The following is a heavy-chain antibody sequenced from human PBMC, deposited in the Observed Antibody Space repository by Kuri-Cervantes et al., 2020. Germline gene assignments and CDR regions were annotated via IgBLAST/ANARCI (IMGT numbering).Heavy chain of an antibody. V-gene: IGHV3-23*01. J-gene: IGHJ4*02. CDR2: VSGSGGST. Sequence: GGSLRLSCAASGFTFSSYAMSWVRQAPGKGLEWVSAVSGSGGSTYYAASVKGRFTVSRENSKNTLYLQMNSLRAEDTAVYYCASQETTDPRENWGQGTLVTVSS. D-gene: IGHD1-1*01. CDR1: GFTFSSYA. CDR3: ASQETTDPREN.